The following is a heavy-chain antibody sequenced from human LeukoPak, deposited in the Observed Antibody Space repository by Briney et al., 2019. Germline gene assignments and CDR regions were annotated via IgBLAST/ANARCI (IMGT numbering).Heavy chain of an antibody. Sequence: GESLKISCKGSGYSFTSYWIGWVRQMPGKGLEWMGIIYPGDSDTRYGPSFQGQVTISADKSISTAYLQWSSLKASDTAMYYCARLEYCSGGSCYGNNWFDPWGQGTLVTVSS. CDR3: ARLEYCSGGSCYGNNWFDP. J-gene: IGHJ5*02. V-gene: IGHV5-51*01. D-gene: IGHD2-15*01. CDR1: GYSFTSYW. CDR2: IYPGDSDT.